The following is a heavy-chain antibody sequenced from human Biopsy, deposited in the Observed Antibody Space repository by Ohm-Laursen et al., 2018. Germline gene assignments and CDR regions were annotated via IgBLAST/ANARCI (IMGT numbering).Heavy chain of an antibody. Sequence: SDTLSLTCTVPGGSISSDYWSWIRQTPGKGLEWIGYIYYSGSTNYDPSLKSRVTISVDTSKNQFSLRLNSVTAADTAVYYCARATNSTGWPYYYFHGMDVWGQGTTVTVSS. CDR1: GGSISSDY. CDR3: ARATNSTGWPYYYFHGMDV. V-gene: IGHV4-59*07. CDR2: IYYSGST. D-gene: IGHD2/OR15-2a*01. J-gene: IGHJ6*02.